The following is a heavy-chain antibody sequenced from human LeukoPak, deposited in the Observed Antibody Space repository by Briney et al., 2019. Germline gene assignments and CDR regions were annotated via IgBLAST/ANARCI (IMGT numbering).Heavy chain of an antibody. Sequence: PSETLSLTCAVSGDSLSSSNDYWAWIRQPPGKGLEWIGTMSYSGGTSYNPSLKGRVTMSVDTSKNHLTLKLNSVSAADTALYFCARRAGRQIILLSSRNHWFDYWGQGTRVTVSS. D-gene: IGHD1-14*01. CDR1: GDSLSSSNDY. CDR3: ARRAGRQIILLSSRNHWFDY. CDR2: MSYSGGT. V-gene: IGHV4-39*02. J-gene: IGHJ5*01.